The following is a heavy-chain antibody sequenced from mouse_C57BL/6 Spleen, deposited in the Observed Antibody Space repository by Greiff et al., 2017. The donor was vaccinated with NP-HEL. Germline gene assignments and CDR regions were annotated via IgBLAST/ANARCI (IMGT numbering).Heavy chain of an antibody. Sequence: VQLQQSGPELVKPGASVKISCKASGYAFSSSWMNWVKQRPGKGLEWIGRIYPGDGDTNYNGKFKGKATLTADKSSSTAYMQLSSLTSEDSAVYFCARSHYGSTPSMDYWGQGTSVTVSS. V-gene: IGHV1-82*01. CDR2: IYPGDGDT. CDR1: GYAFSSSW. J-gene: IGHJ4*01. CDR3: ARSHYGSTPSMDY. D-gene: IGHD1-1*01.